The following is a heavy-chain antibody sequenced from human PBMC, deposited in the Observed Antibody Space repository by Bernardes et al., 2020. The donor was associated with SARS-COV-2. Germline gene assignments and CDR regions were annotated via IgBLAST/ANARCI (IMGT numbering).Heavy chain of an antibody. J-gene: IGHJ4*02. V-gene: IGHV3-7*03. Sequence: GGSLRLSCAASGFTFSSYWMSWVRQAPGKGLEWVANIKEDGGEKNYVDSVKGRFSISRDNSKNSLYLQMNSLRAEDTAVYYCAKEDTAMDHFDYWGQGTLVTVSS. CDR3: AKEDTAMDHFDY. CDR2: IKEDGGEK. CDR1: GFTFSSYW. D-gene: IGHD5-18*01.